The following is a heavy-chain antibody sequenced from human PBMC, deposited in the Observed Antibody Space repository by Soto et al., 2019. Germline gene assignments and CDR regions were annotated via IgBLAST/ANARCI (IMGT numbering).Heavy chain of an antibody. CDR1: GYTFTGYY. CDR3: ARGSRVNSYYYYYMDV. J-gene: IGHJ6*03. CDR2: INHNSGGT. V-gene: IGHV1-2*04. D-gene: IGHD3-10*01. Sequence: ASVKVSCKASGYTFTGYYMHWVRQAPGQGLEWMGWINHNSGGTNYAQKLQGWVTMTRDTSISTAYLELSRLRSDDTAVYYCARGSRVNSYYYYYMDVWGKGTTVTVSS.